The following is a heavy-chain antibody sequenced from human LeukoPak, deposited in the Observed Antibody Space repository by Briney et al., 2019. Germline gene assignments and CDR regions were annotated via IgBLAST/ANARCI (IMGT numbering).Heavy chain of an antibody. CDR2: ISGSGGTT. D-gene: IGHD3-22*01. CDR3: AKDYYYDSSGYYYGDAFDI. J-gene: IGHJ3*02. Sequence: QPGGSLRLSCAASGFTFSAYAMAWVRQAPGKGLEWASTISGSGGTTYSADSVKGRFTISRDNSKNILYLQVNSLRAGDTAVYYCAKDYYYDSSGYYYGDAFDIWGQGTMVTASS. CDR1: GFTFSAYA. V-gene: IGHV3-23*01.